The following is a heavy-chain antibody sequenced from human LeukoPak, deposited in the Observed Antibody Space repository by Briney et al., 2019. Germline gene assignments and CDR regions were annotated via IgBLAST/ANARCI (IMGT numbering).Heavy chain of an antibody. CDR2: INHSGST. CDR3: XXXXXXXXXDSSGHQAPFDY. V-gene: IGHV4-34*01. D-gene: IGHD3-22*01. CDR1: GGSFSGYY. J-gene: IGHJ4*02. Sequence: SETLSLTCAVYGGSFSGYYWSWIRQPPGKGLEWIGEINHSGSTNYNPSLKSRVTISVDTSKNQFSLKLSSVTAADTAVYYCXXXXXXXXXDSSGHQAPFDYWGQGTLVTVSS.